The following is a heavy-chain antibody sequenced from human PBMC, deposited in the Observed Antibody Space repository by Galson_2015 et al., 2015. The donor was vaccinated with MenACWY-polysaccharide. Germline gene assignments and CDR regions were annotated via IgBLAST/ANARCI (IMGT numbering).Heavy chain of an antibody. D-gene: IGHD2-2*01. V-gene: IGHV1-2*06. J-gene: IGHJ5*02. CDR3: AYYCSSTSCREGFDP. CDR2: INPHSGGT. CDR1: GYTFTGYS. Sequence: SVQVSCKASGYTFTGYSMHWVRQAPGQGLEWMGRINPHSGGTNYAQKFQGRVTMTRDTSISTAYMELSRLRSDDTAVYYCAYYCSSTSCREGFDPWGQGTLVTVSS.